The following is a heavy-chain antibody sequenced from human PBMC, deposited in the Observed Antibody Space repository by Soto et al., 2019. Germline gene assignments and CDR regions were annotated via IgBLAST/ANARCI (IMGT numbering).Heavy chain of an antibody. V-gene: IGHV4-30-2*01. J-gene: IGHJ5*02. D-gene: IGHD3-22*01. CDR2: IYHSGST. Sequence: PSETLSLTCAVSGGSISSGGYSWSWIRQPPGKGLEWIGYIYHSGSTYYNPSLKSRVTISVDRSKNQYSLKLSSVTAADTPVDYCDRVRGDSSGRPQVLDPWGQGTLATVSP. CDR1: GGSISSGGYS. CDR3: DRVRGDSSGRPQVLDP.